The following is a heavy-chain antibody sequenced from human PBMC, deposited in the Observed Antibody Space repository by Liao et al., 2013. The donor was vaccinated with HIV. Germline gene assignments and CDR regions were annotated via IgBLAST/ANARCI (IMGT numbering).Heavy chain of an antibody. CDR1: GGSISSYY. CDR2: IYTSGST. Sequence: QVQLQESGPGLVKPSETLSLTCTVSGGSISSYYWSWIRQPPGKGLEWIGYIYTSGSTNYNPSLKSRVTISIDTSKNQFSLKLSSVTAADTAVYYCARSMLLRPNWFDPWGQGNPGHRLF. V-gene: IGHV4-4*08. D-gene: IGHD2-15*01. J-gene: IGHJ5*02. CDR3: ARSMLLRPNWFDP.